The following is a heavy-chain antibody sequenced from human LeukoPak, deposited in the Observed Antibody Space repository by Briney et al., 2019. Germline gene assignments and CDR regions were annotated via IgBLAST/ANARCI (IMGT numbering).Heavy chain of an antibody. CDR2: TYYRSKWYN. J-gene: IGHJ3*02. V-gene: IGHV6-1*01. CDR1: GDSVSSNSAA. D-gene: IGHD3-10*01. Sequence: SQTLSLTCAISGDSVSSNSAAWNWIRQFPSRGLEWLGRTYYRSKWYNDYAVSVKSRITINPDTSKNQFSLQLNSVTPEDTAVYYCARGWFPVGGAFDIWGQGTMVTVSS. CDR3: ARGWFPVGGAFDI.